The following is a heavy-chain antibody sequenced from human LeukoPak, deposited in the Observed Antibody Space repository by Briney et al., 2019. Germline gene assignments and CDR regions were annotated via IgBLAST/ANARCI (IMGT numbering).Heavy chain of an antibody. CDR3: ARVDDGEPSYFDY. CDR2: IYYSGST. V-gene: IGHV4-31*03. Sequence: SETLSLTCTVSGVSVDSGGYYWSWIRRHPGKGLEWIGYIYYSGSTYYNPSLESRVTMSLDRSKNHFSLNLTSVTAADTAVYYCARVDDGEPSYFDYWGQGTLVTVSS. CDR1: GVSVDSGGYY. J-gene: IGHJ4*02. D-gene: IGHD1-1*01.